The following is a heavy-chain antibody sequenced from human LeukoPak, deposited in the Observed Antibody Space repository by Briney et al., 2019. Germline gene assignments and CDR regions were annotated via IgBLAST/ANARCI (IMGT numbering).Heavy chain of an antibody. CDR2: IIPIFGTA. V-gene: IGHV1-69*13. D-gene: IGHD5-12*01. Sequence: ASVKVSCKASGGTFSSYAISWVRQAPGQGLEWMGGIIPIFGTANYAQKFQGRVTITADESTSTAYMELSSLRSEDTALYYCARARGYDPTYYYYYGMDVWGQGTTVTVSS. CDR3: ARARGYDPTYYYYYGMDV. J-gene: IGHJ6*02. CDR1: GGTFSSYA.